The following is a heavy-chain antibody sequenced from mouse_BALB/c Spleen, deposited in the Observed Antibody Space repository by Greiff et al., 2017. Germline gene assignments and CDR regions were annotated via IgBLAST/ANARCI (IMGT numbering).Heavy chain of an antibody. CDR1: GFTFSSYG. CDR3: ARDPMDY. J-gene: IGHJ4*01. CDR2: INSNGGST. V-gene: IGHV5-6-3*01. Sequence: EVKLVESGGGLVKPGGSLKLSCAASGFTFSSYGMSWVRQTPDKRLELVATINSNGGSTYYPDSVKGRFTISRDNAKNTLYLQMSSLKSEDTAMYYCARDPMDYWGQGTSVTVSS.